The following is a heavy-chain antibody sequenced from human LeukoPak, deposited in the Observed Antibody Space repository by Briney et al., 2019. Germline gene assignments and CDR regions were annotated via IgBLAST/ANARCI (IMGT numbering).Heavy chain of an antibody. J-gene: IGHJ4*02. V-gene: IGHV3-64*01. CDR1: GFTFSSYA. D-gene: IGHD3-3*01. Sequence: GGSLRLSCAASGFTFSSYAMHWVRQAPGKGLGYVSAISSNGGSTYYANSVKGRFTISRDNSKNTLYLQMGSLRAEDMAVYYCAREGYYDFCSGPLPLDYWGQGTLVTVSS. CDR2: ISSNGGST. CDR3: AREGYYDFCSGPLPLDY.